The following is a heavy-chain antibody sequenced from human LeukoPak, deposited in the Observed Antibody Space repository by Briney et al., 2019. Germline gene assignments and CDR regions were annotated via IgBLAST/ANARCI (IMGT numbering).Heavy chain of an antibody. CDR1: GYTFTSYG. CDR3: ARVLEPVVVSDAFDI. V-gene: IGHV1-18*01. J-gene: IGHJ3*02. CDR2: ISAYNGNT. Sequence: ASVKVSCKASGYTFTSYGISWVRQAPGQGLEWMGWISAYNGNTNYAQKLQGRVTMTTDTSTSTAYMELRSLRSDDTAVYYCARVLEPVVVSDAFDIWGQGTMVTVSS. D-gene: IGHD3-22*01.